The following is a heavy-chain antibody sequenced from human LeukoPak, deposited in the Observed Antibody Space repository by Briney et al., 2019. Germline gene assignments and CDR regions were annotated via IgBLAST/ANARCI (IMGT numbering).Heavy chain of an antibody. D-gene: IGHD3-22*01. Sequence: GGSLRLSCAASGFTFSDYCMSWIRQAPGKGLEWVSYISSSGSTIYYADSVKGRFTISRDNAKNSLYLQMNSLRAEDTAVYYCASSGYYDSTNWFDPWGQGTLVAVSS. CDR1: GFTFSDYC. CDR2: ISSSGSTI. J-gene: IGHJ5*02. V-gene: IGHV3-11*01. CDR3: ASSGYYDSTNWFDP.